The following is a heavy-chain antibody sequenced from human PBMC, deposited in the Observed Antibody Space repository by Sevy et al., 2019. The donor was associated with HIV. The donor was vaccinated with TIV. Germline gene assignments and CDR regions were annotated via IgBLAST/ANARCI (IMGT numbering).Heavy chain of an antibody. V-gene: IGHV1-3*01. D-gene: IGHD1-26*01. J-gene: IGHJ6*02. CDR2: INAGNGNT. CDR3: ARDPRSGSYRYYYYYGMDV. CDR1: GYTFTSYA. Sequence: ASVKVSCKASGYTFTSYAMHWVRQAPGQRLEWMGWINAGNGNTKYSQKFQGRVTITRETSASTAYMELSSLRSEDTAVYYCARDPRSGSYRYYYYYGMDVWGQGTTVTVSS.